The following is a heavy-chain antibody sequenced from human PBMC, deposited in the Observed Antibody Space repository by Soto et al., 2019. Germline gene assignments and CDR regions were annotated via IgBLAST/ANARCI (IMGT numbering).Heavy chain of an antibody. V-gene: IGHV6-1*01. CDR1: GDSVSSDIAA. J-gene: IGHJ4*02. CDR2: TYFRSKWYN. Sequence: PSQTLSLTCAISGDSVSSDIAAWNWIRQSPSRGLEWLGRTYFRSKWYNEYAPSVKSRITITPDTSKNQFSLQLNSVTPEDAALYYCARGGAIGGPCSGDNCHYSFGSWGRGSQVTVSS. CDR3: ARGGAIGGPCSGDNCHYSFGS. D-gene: IGHD2-15*01.